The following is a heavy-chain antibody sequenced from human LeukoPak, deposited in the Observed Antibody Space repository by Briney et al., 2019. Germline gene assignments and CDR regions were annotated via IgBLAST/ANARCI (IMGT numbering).Heavy chain of an antibody. J-gene: IGHJ5*02. CDR2: ISSSSSYI. V-gene: IGHV3-21*01. CDR3: ARDDGSLYGSYNWFDP. CDR1: GFTFSSYS. D-gene: IGHD3-10*01. Sequence: GGSLRLSCAASGFTFSSYSMNWVRQAPGKGLEWVSSISSSSSYIYYADSVKGRFTISRDNAKNSLYLQMNSLRAEDTAVYYRARDDGSLYGSYNWFDPWGQGTLVTVSS.